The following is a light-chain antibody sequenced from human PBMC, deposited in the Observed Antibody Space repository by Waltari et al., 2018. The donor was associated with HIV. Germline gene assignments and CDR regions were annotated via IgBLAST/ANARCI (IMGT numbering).Light chain of an antibody. Sequence: EIVMTRSPATLSVSPGERATLSCRASQSVSSNLAWYQQKPGQAPRLLIYGSSTRATGIPARFSGSGSGTEFTLTISSLQSEDFAVYYCQQYNKWPETFGQGTKVEIK. V-gene: IGKV3-15*01. CDR2: GSS. CDR3: QQYNKWPET. CDR1: QSVSSN. J-gene: IGKJ1*01.